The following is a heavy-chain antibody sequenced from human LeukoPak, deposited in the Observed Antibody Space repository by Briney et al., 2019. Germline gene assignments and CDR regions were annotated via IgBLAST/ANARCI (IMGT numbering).Heavy chain of an antibody. CDR2: INHSGST. Sequence: SETLSLTCAVYGGSFSGYYWSWIPQPPGKGLEWIGEINHSGSTNYNPSLKSRVTLPVHTSKNQFSLKLSSVTAADTAVYYCARESESSFDYWGQGTLVTVSS. V-gene: IGHV4-34*01. CDR3: ARESESSFDY. CDR1: GGSFSGYY. J-gene: IGHJ4*02. D-gene: IGHD3-3*01.